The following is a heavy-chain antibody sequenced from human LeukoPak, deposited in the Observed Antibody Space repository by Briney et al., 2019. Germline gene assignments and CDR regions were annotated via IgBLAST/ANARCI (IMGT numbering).Heavy chain of an antibody. J-gene: IGHJ5*02. CDR2: IIPIFGIA. V-gene: IGHV1-69*04. Sequence: GASVKVYCKASGGTFSSYAISWVRQAPGQGLEWMGRIIPIFGIANYAQKFQGRVTITADKSTSTAYMELSSLRSEDTAVYYCAKAIAARPGNWFDPWGQGTLVTVSS. CDR3: AKAIAARPGNWFDP. CDR1: GGTFSSYA. D-gene: IGHD6-6*01.